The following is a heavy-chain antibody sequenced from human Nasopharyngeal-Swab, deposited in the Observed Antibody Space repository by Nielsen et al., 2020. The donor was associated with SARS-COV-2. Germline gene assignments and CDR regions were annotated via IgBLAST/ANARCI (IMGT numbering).Heavy chain of an antibody. J-gene: IGHJ5*02. CDR2: INHSGST. V-gene: IGHV4-34*01. CDR3: ARGKRSNYFRVSPPIWFDP. Sequence: WIRQPPGKGLEWIGEINHSGSTNYNPSLKSRVTISVDTSKNQFSLKLSSVTAADTAVYYCARGKRSNYFRVSPPIWFDPWGQGTLVTVSS. D-gene: IGHD2/OR15-2a*01.